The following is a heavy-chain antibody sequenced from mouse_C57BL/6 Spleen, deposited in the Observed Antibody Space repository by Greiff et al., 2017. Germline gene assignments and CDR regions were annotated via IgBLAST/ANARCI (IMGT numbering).Heavy chain of an antibody. CDR3: ARGTVRTTGNFDV. J-gene: IGHJ1*03. CDR1: GFTFSSYA. D-gene: IGHD2-12*01. Sequence: EVKLVESGGGLVKPGGSLKLSCAASGFTFSSYAMSWVRQTPEKRLEWVATISDGGSYTYYPDNVKGRFTISRDNAKNNQYLQMSHLKSEDTAMYYCARGTVRTTGNFDVWGTGTTVTVSS. V-gene: IGHV5-4*03. CDR2: ISDGGSYT.